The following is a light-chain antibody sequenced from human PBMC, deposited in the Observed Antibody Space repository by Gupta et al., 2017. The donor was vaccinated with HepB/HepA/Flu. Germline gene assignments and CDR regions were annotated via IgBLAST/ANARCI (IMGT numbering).Light chain of an antibody. CDR3: QQYYSYPSA. V-gene: IGKV1-8*01. Sequence: IRMTQSPSSFSASTGDRVTITCRASQGISSYLAWYQQKPGKAPKLLIYAASTLQSGVPSRFSGSGSGTDFTLTISCLQSEDFATYYCQQYYSYPSAFGQGTKVEIK. CDR1: QGISSY. J-gene: IGKJ1*01. CDR2: AAS.